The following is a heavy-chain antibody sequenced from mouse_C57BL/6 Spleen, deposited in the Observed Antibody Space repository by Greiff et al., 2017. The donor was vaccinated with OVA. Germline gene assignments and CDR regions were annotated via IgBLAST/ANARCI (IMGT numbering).Heavy chain of an antibody. J-gene: IGHJ4*01. V-gene: IGHV1-22*01. CDR2: INPNNGGT. CDR1: GYTFTDYN. Sequence: EVQLQQSGPELVKPGASVKMSCKASGYTFTDYNLHWVKQSHGKSLEWIGYINPNNGGTSYNQKFKGKATLTVNKSSSTAYMELRSLTSVDSAVYYCARARRYAMDYWGQGTSVTVSS. CDR3: ARARRYAMDY.